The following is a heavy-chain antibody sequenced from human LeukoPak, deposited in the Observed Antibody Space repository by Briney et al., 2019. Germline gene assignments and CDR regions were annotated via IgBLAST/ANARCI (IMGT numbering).Heavy chain of an antibody. Sequence: PSETLSLTCTVSGGSISSYYWSWIRQPPGKGLEWIGYIYYSGSTNYNPSLKSRVTISVDTSKNQFSLKLSSVTAADTAVYYCATYRDGYNPIDYGMDVWGQGTTVTVSS. D-gene: IGHD5-24*01. CDR2: IYYSGST. V-gene: IGHV4-59*01. CDR1: GGSISSYY. CDR3: ATYRDGYNPIDYGMDV. J-gene: IGHJ6*02.